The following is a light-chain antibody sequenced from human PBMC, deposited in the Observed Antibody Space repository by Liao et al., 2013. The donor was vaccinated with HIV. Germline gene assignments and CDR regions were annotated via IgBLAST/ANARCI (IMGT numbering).Light chain of an antibody. CDR2: QDT. Sequence: SYELTQPSSVSVSPGQTAIITCSGDKLGNKFVCWYQQKPGQSPVLVIDQDTKRPSGIPERFSGSNSGNTATLTISGTQAVDEADYYCQAWAGSTYVFGTGTKVTVL. V-gene: IGLV3-1*01. CDR3: QAWAGSTYV. CDR1: KLGNKF. J-gene: IGLJ1*01.